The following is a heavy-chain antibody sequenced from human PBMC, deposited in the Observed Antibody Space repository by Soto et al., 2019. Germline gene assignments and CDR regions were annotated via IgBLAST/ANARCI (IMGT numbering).Heavy chain of an antibody. CDR2: ISAYNGKT. Sequence: QVQLVQSGAEVKNPGASVKVSCKASGYTFLNYGITSVRQAAGQGLEWMGWISAYNGKTTYAQKVQGRVTMTTNTSTSRAYMELWSLKSDGTAVYYGARDMGGNNNGDYVEYWGQGTLVTVSS. CDR1: GYTFLNYG. D-gene: IGHD4-17*01. J-gene: IGHJ4*02. V-gene: IGHV1-18*01. CDR3: ARDMGGNNNGDYVEY.